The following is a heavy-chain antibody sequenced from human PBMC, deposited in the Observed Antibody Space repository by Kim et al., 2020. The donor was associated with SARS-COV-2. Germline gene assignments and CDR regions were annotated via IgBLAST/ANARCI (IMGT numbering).Heavy chain of an antibody. Sequence: GGSLRLSCAASGFTFSSYGMHWVRQAPGKGLEWVAVISYDGSNKYYADSVKGRFTISRDNSKNTLYLQMNSLRAEDTAVYYCAKVGFGGSYPDYYYYGMDVWGQGTTVTVSS. D-gene: IGHD1-26*01. V-gene: IGHV3-30*18. CDR3: AKVGFGGSYPDYYYYGMDV. J-gene: IGHJ6*02. CDR2: ISYDGSNK. CDR1: GFTFSSYG.